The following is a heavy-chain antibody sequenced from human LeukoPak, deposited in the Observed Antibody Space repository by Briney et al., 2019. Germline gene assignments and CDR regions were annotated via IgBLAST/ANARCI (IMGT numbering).Heavy chain of an antibody. CDR2: IYHSGST. Sequence: SESLSLTCTVSGYSISSGFYWGWIRQPPGKGLECIGSIYHSGSTYYNPSLKSRVTISVDTSKNQFSLKLSSVTAADTAVYYCARGKYIYDSRPVAGWYFDYWGQGTLVTVSS. V-gene: IGHV4-38-2*02. D-gene: IGHD3-22*01. J-gene: IGHJ4*02. CDR3: ARGKYIYDSRPVAGWYFDY. CDR1: GYSISSGFY.